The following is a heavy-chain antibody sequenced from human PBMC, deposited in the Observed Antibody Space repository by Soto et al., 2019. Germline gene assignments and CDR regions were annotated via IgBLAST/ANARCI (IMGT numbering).Heavy chain of an antibody. Sequence: SETLSLTCTVSGDSITSSSFYWGWIRQPPGKGLEWIGHIFHTGATYQNPTLKSRLRMSVDTSKNQFSLNLSSVTATDTAVYYCARRRIVPTTNFDHWGQGTLVTVSS. D-gene: IGHD1-26*01. CDR3: ARRRIVPTTNFDH. CDR2: IFHTGAT. V-gene: IGHV4-39*01. CDR1: GDSITSSSFY. J-gene: IGHJ4*02.